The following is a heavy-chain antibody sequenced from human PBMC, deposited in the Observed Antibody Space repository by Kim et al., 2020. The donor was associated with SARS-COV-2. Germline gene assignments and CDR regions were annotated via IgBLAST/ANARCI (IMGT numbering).Heavy chain of an antibody. CDR2: IGTAGDS. J-gene: IGHJ6*02. CDR1: GFTFSNYD. CDR3: ARALLWFGESNFYYYGMDV. D-gene: IGHD3-10*01. V-gene: IGHV3-13*01. Sequence: GGSLRLSCAASGFTFSNYDMHWVRQATGKGLEWVSAIGTAGDSYYPGSVKGRFTISRENAKNSLYLQMNSLRAGDTAVYYCARALLWFGESNFYYYGMDVWGQGTTVTVSS.